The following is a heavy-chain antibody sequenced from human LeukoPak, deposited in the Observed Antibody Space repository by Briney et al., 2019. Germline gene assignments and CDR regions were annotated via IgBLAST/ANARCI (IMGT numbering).Heavy chain of an antibody. J-gene: IGHJ4*02. CDR3: AKSLPRYYGSGGYGGADY. D-gene: IGHD3-10*01. Sequence: GGSLRLSCAASGFTFSSYEMNWVRQAPGKGLEWVSYISSSGSTIYYADSVKGRFTISRDNAKNSLYLQMNSLRAEDTAVYYCAKSLPRYYGSGGYGGADYWGQGTLVTVSS. CDR1: GFTFSSYE. V-gene: IGHV3-48*03. CDR2: ISSSGSTI.